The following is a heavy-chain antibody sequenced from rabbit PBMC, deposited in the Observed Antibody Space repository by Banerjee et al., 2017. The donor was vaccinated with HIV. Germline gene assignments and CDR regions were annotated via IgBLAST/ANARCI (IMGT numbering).Heavy chain of an antibody. CDR3: ARSMASTCGYGDPM. Sequence: QSLEESGGGLVQPEGSLTLTCKASGFDFSSNAITWVRQAPGKGLEWIGCIYAGSSGSTYYASWAKGRFTISKTSSTTVTLQMTSLTAADTATYFCARSMASTCGYGDPMWGQGTLVTVS. V-gene: IGHV1S40*01. CDR1: GFDFSSNA. CDR2: IYAGSSGST. D-gene: IGHD1-1*01. J-gene: IGHJ4*01.